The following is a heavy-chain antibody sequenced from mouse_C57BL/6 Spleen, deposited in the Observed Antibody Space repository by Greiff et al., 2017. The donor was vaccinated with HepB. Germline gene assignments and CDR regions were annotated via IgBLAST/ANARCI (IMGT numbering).Heavy chain of an antibody. CDR3: KSGFAY. J-gene: IGHJ3*01. Sequence: VHLVESGAELARPGASVKLSCKASGYTFTSYGISWVKQRTGQGLEWIGEIYPRSGNTYYNEKFKGKATLTADKSSSTAYMELRSLTSEDSAVYFCKSGFAYWGQGTLVTVSA. V-gene: IGHV1-81*01. CDR2: IYPRSGNT. CDR1: GYTFTSYG.